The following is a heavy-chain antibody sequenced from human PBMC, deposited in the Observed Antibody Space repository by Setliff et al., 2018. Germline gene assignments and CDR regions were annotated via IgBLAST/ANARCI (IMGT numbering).Heavy chain of an antibody. CDR3: ARAGLAAAGRKGVFDH. V-gene: IGHV1-46*01. J-gene: IGHJ4*02. CDR1: GYSLTSHY. Sequence: GASVKVSCKTSGYSLTSHYMHWVRQAPGQGLEWMGIINPGGVTFSSTQNFEGRVSMTSDTSTSTVFMELNSLTSDDTGVYYCARAGLAAAGRKGVFDHWGQGTLVTVSS. CDR2: INPGGVTF. D-gene: IGHD6-13*01.